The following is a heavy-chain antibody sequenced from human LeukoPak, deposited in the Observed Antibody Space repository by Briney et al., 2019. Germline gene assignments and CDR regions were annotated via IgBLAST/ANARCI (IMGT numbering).Heavy chain of an antibody. CDR2: IYYSGST. D-gene: IGHD3-10*01. J-gene: IGHJ4*02. CDR3: ARLSLELLWFGENIHYFDY. Sequence: SETLSLTCTVSGGSISSSSYYWGWIRQPPGKGLEWIGSIYYSGSTYYNPSLKSRVTISVDTSKNQFSLKLSSVTAADTAVYYCARLSLELLWFGENIHYFDYWGQGTLVTVSS. CDR1: GGSISSSSYY. V-gene: IGHV4-39*01.